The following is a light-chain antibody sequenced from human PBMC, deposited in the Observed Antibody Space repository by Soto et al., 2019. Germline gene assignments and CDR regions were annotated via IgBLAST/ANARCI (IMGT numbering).Light chain of an antibody. CDR2: DAS. J-gene: IGKJ4*01. CDR3: QQRSNR. Sequence: ESVLKDSPATLSLSTRDGAVLSCRASQSVSRSLTWYQHKPGQAPRLLIYDASTRATGIPRRFSGSGSGTDFTLTISSLEPEDFAVYYCQQRSNRFGGGTKVDI. V-gene: IGKV3-11*01. CDR1: QSVSRS.